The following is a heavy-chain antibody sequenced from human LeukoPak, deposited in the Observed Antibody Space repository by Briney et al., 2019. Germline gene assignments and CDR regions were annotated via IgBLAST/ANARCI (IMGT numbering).Heavy chain of an antibody. J-gene: IGHJ6*02. CDR1: GYTFTSYG. V-gene: IGHV1-18*01. CDR2: ISAYNGNT. D-gene: IGHD4-17*01. Sequence: ASLKVSCKASGYTFTSYGIRWVRQAPGQGLEWMGWISAYNGNTNYAQKLQGRVTMTTDTSTSTAYMELRSLRSDDTAVYYCARASYGDRYGMDVWGQGTTVTVSS. CDR3: ARASYGDRYGMDV.